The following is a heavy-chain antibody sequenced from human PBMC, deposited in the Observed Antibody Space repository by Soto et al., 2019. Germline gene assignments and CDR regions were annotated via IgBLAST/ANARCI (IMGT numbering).Heavy chain of an antibody. CDR1: GYTFTGYY. D-gene: IGHD2-2*02. Sequence: ASVKVSCKASGYTFTGYYMHWVRQAPGQGLEWMGWINPNSGGTNYAQKFQGRVTMTRDTSISTAYMELSRLRSDDTAVYYRAGVPAAIPYYYGMDVWGQGTTVTAP. CDR2: INPNSGGT. V-gene: IGHV1-2*02. CDR3: AGVPAAIPYYYGMDV. J-gene: IGHJ6*02.